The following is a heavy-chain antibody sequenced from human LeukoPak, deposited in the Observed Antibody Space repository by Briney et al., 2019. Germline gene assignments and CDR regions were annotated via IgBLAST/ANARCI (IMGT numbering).Heavy chain of an antibody. D-gene: IGHD2-2*02. J-gene: IGHJ4*02. CDR1: GFTFSSYA. V-gene: IGHV3-23*01. CDR2: ISGSGGST. Sequence: GGSLRLSCAASGFTFSSYAMSWVRQAPGKGLEWVSAISGSGGSTYYADSVKGQFTISRDNSKNTLYLQMNSLRAEDTAVYYCAKTVGIVVVPAAIRSFDYWGQGTLVTVSS. CDR3: AKTVGIVVVPAAIRSFDY.